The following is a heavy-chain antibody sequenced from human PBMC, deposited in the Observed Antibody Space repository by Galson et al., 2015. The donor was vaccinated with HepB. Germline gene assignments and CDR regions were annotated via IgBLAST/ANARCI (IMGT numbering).Heavy chain of an antibody. CDR2: ISGSGGST. CDR3: AKVVVEYSRLGYYFDY. Sequence: SLRLSCAASGFTFSSYAMSWVRQAPGKGLEWVSAISGSGGSTYYADSVKGRFTISRDNSKNTLYLQMNSLRAEDTAVYYCAKVVVEYSRLGYYFDYWVQGTLVTVSS. CDR1: GFTFSSYA. V-gene: IGHV3-23*01. J-gene: IGHJ4*02. D-gene: IGHD6-6*01.